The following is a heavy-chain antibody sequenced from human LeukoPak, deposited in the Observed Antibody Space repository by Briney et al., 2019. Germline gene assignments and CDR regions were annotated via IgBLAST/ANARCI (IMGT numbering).Heavy chain of an antibody. V-gene: IGHV1-2*02. CDR2: INPNSGGT. D-gene: IGHD6-13*01. J-gene: IGHJ1*01. Sequence: ASVKVSCKASGYTFTGYYMHWVRQAPGQGLEWMGWINPNSGGTNYAQNFQGRVTMTRDTSISTAYMELSRLKSDDTAVYYCARAREAAAGTGEYFQYWGQGTLVTVSS. CDR3: ARAREAAAGTGEYFQY. CDR1: GYTFTGYY.